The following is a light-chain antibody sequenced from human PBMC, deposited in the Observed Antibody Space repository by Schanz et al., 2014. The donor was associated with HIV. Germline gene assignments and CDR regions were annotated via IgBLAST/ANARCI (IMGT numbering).Light chain of an antibody. V-gene: IGKV3-20*01. Sequence: EIVLTQSPGTLSLSPGERATLSCRASQSVSSSYLAWYQQKSGQAPRLLIYGVSTRATGSPDRFSGSGSGTDFTLTISRLEPEDFAVYYCQQYSSSPRTFGQGTKVEIK. CDR3: QQYSSSPRT. CDR2: GVS. CDR1: QSVSSSY. J-gene: IGKJ1*01.